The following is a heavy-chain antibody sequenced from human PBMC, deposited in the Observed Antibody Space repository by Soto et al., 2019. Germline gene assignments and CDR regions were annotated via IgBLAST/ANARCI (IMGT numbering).Heavy chain of an antibody. J-gene: IGHJ6*02. CDR1: GYSFTGFY. V-gene: IGHV1-2*04. Sequence: ASVKVSCKTSGYSFTGFYMHWVRQAPGQGLEWMGWINPNSGDTNYTQKFQGWVTMTRDTSFSTAYMELSRLRSDDTAVYYCARGTLVVVPAAIEGLRLDYYYYGMDVWGQGTTVTVSS. D-gene: IGHD2-2*01. CDR3: ARGTLVVVPAAIEGLRLDYYYYGMDV. CDR2: INPNSGDT.